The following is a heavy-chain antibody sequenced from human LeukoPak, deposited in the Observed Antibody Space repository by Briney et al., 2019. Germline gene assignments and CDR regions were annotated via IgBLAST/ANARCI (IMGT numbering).Heavy chain of an antibody. CDR1: GGSMSSYY. Sequence: PSETLSLTCTVSGGSMSSYYWSWIRQPPGRGLEWIGYIFYSGSTNYNPSLKSRVTLSVDTSKNQFSLKLGSVTAADTAVYYCARQPYMLGAYYFDYWGQGTLVTVSS. D-gene: IGHD1-26*01. CDR2: IFYSGST. V-gene: IGHV4-59*08. CDR3: ARQPYMLGAYYFDY. J-gene: IGHJ4*02.